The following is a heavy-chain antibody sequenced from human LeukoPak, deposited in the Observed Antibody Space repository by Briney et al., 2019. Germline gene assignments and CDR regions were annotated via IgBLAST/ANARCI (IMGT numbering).Heavy chain of an antibody. CDR2: IDSSDSYT. V-gene: IGHV5-10-1*01. Sequence: GESLKISCKGSGYSFTSYWITWVRQMPGKGLEWMGTIDSSDSYTNYSPSFQGHVTISADKSISTAYLQWSSLKASDTAMYYCAREKWLVGPDYWGQGTLVTVSS. CDR3: AREKWLVGPDY. D-gene: IGHD6-19*01. J-gene: IGHJ4*02. CDR1: GYSFTSYW.